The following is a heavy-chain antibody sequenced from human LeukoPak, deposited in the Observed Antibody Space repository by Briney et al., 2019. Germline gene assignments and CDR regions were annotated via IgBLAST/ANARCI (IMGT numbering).Heavy chain of an antibody. CDR2: IIPIFGTG. Sequence: GASVKVSCKASGGSFSSYAISWVRQAPGQGLEWMGRIIPIFGTGNYAQKLQGRVTITTDESTSTAYMELSSLRSEDTAVYYCARDLSTAMVTLVGINWFDPWGQGTLVTVSS. J-gene: IGHJ5*02. CDR1: GGSFSSYA. CDR3: ARDLSTAMVTLVGINWFDP. D-gene: IGHD5-18*01. V-gene: IGHV1-69*05.